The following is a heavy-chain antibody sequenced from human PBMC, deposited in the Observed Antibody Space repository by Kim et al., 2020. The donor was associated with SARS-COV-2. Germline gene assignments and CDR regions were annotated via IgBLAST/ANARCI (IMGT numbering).Heavy chain of an antibody. CDR3: ARDDGSRALDF. D-gene: IGHD6-13*01. J-gene: IGHJ4*02. V-gene: IGHV3-7*01. Sequence: GGSLRLSCEASGFTFSDIWMAWVRQFPGKGLEGVANIKPDGSLKFYLDSGKGRFTVSRDNAKKSLFLQVSSLRPDDTAVYYCARDDGSRALDFWGQGAL. CDR1: GFTFSDIW. CDR2: IKPDGSLK.